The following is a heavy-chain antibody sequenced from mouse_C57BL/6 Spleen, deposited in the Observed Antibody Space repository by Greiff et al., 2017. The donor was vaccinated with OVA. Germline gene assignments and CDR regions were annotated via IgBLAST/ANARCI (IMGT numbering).Heavy chain of an antibody. Sequence: VQLKESGPELVKPGASVKISCKASGYSFTGYFMNWVKQSHGKSLEWIGRINPYNGDTFYNQKFKGKATLTVDKSSSTAHMELLSLTSEDFAVYYCAREGDFYYGTSYAMDYWGQGTSVTVSS. D-gene: IGHD1-1*01. CDR2: INPYNGDT. J-gene: IGHJ4*01. CDR1: GYSFTGYF. CDR3: AREGDFYYGTSYAMDY. V-gene: IGHV1-37*01.